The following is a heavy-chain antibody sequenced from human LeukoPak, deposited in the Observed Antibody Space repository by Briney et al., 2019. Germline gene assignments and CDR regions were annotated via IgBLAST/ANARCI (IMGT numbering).Heavy chain of an antibody. CDR2: IYSGGST. CDR3: ARGVWAAAGYYFDY. D-gene: IGHD6-13*01. CDR1: GLTVSSNY. J-gene: IGHJ4*02. V-gene: IGHV3-53*01. Sequence: GGSLRLSCAASGLTVSSNYMSWVRQAPGKGLEWVSVIYSGGSTYYADSVKGRFTISRDNSKNTLYLQMNSLRAEDTAVYYCARGVWAAAGYYFDYWGQGTLVTVSS.